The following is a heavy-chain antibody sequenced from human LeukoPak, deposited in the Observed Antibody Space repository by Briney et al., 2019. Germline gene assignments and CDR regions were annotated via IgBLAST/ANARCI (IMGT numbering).Heavy chain of an antibody. V-gene: IGHV3-33*06. CDR2: IWYDGSNK. Sequence: GGSLRLSCAASGFTFSSYGMHWVRQAPGKGLEWVAVIWYDGSNKYYADSVKGRFTISRDNSKNTLYLQMNSLRAEDTAVYYCAKEHWAYGDYLEAFDIWSQGTMVTVSS. J-gene: IGHJ3*02. CDR3: AKEHWAYGDYLEAFDI. CDR1: GFTFSSYG. D-gene: IGHD4-17*01.